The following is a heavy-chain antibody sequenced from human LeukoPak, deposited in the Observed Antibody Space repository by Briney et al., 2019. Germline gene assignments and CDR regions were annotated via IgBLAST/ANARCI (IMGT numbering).Heavy chain of an antibody. D-gene: IGHD6-13*01. J-gene: IGHJ4*02. CDR3: AREMESVAAAGTPPYFDY. V-gene: IGHV3-23*01. CDR1: RFTFSAYS. Sequence: GGSLRLSCAASRFTFSAYSMTWVRQAPGKGLEWVSAISGSGGNTYYADSVKGRFTISRDNSKNTLYLQMNSLRAEDTAVYYCAREMESVAAAGTPPYFDYWGQGTLVTVSS. CDR2: ISGSGGNT.